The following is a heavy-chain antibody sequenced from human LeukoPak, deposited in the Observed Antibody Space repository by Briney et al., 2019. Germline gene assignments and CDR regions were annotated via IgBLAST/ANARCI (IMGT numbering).Heavy chain of an antibody. J-gene: IGHJ4*02. CDR1: GYTFTSED. CDR2: MNPNSGNT. CDR3: ARREYGSGSYHLVY. V-gene: IGHV1-8*01. Sequence: ASVKVSCKASGYTFTSEDINWVRQANGQGLEWVGWMNPNSGNTGYAQKFQGRVTMTTNTSISTAYMELSSLRSEDTAVYYCARREYGSGSYHLVYWGQGTLVTVSS. D-gene: IGHD3-10*01.